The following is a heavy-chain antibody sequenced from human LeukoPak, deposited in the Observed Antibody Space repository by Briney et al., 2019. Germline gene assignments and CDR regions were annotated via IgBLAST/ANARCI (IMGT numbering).Heavy chain of an antibody. CDR2: ISGSGGTT. J-gene: IGHJ4*02. V-gene: IGHV3-23*01. CDR1: GFTFSSYA. D-gene: IGHD1-1*01. Sequence: GGSLRLSCAASGFTFSSYAMSWARQAPGKGLEWVSTISGSGGTTYYADSVRGRFTISRDNSKNVLYLQVNSLRAEDTAVYSCAKDLDSYPYYFDYWGQGTLVTVSS. CDR3: AKDLDSYPYYFDY.